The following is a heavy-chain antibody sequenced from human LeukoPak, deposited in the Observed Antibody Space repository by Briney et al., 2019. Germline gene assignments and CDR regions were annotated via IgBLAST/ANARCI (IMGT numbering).Heavy chain of an antibody. J-gene: IGHJ4*02. Sequence: GGSLRLSCAASGFTFSSYRMSWVRQAPGKGLEWVANIKQDGSEKYYVDSVKGRFTISRDNAKNSLYLQMNSLRAEDTAVYYCARDSLYDSSGYSPKFDYWGQGTLVTVSS. CDR1: GFTFSSYR. CDR3: ARDSLYDSSGYSPKFDY. D-gene: IGHD3-22*01. V-gene: IGHV3-7*01. CDR2: IKQDGSEK.